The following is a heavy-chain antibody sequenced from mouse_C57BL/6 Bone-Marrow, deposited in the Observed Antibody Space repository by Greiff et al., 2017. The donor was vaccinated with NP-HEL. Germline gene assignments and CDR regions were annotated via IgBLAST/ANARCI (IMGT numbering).Heavy chain of an antibody. CDR2: INYDGSST. Sequence: EVQRVESEGGLVQPGSSMKLSCTASGFTFSDYSMAWVRQVPEKGLEWVANINYDGSSTYYLDSLKSRFLISRDNAKNILYLQMSSLKSEDTATYYCAREGGLRRRTYAMDYWGEGTSVTVSS. J-gene: IGHJ4*01. V-gene: IGHV5-16*01. CDR1: GFTFSDYS. CDR3: AREGGLRRRTYAMDY. D-gene: IGHD2-4*01.